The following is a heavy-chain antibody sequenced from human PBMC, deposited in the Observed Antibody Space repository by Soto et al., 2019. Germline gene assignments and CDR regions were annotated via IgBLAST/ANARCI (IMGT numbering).Heavy chain of an antibody. CDR1: GGTFSSYT. Sequence: QVQLVQSGAEVKKPGSSVKVSCKASGGTFSSYTISWVRQAPGQGLEWMGRIIPILGIANYAQKFQGRVTITADKSTSTAYMELSSLRSEDTAVYYCATAGTRDGYCSSTSCYGIYMDVWGKGTTVTVSS. D-gene: IGHD2-2*01. J-gene: IGHJ6*03. CDR3: ATAGTRDGYCSSTSCYGIYMDV. V-gene: IGHV1-69*02. CDR2: IIPILGIA.